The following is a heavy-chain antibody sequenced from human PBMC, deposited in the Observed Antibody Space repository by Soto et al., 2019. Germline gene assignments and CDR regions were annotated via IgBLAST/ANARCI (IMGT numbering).Heavy chain of an antibody. D-gene: IGHD3-10*01. CDR3: ASTRLWFGELLGWFDP. CDR1: GGSISISSYY. V-gene: IGHV4-39*01. J-gene: IGHJ5*02. CDR2: IYYSGST. Sequence: SETLSLTCTVSGGSISISSYYWGWIRQPPGKGLEWIGSIYYSGSTYYNPSLKSRVTISVDTSKNQFSLKLSSVTAADTAVYYCASTRLWFGELLGWFDPWGQGTLVTVS.